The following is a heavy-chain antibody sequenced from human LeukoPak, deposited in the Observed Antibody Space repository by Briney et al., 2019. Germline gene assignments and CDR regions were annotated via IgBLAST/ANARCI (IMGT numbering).Heavy chain of an antibody. Sequence: GGSLRLSCAASGFTLSSYAMSWVRQAPGKGLEWVSVIRGSGGSKYYADSVKRRFTISRDNSKNTLTLQMNSLRAEDTAVYYCAKVLDYVWGSYQYWGQGTLVTVSS. CDR3: AKVLDYVWGSYQY. J-gene: IGHJ4*02. D-gene: IGHD3-16*02. CDR1: GFTLSSYA. V-gene: IGHV3-23*01. CDR2: IRGSGGSK.